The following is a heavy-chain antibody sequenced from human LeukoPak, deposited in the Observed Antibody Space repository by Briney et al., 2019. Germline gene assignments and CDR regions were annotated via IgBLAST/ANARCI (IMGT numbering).Heavy chain of an antibody. CDR1: GFTFSSYA. CDR2: ISGSGGST. Sequence: GGSLRLSCAASGFTFSSYAMSWVRQAPGKGLEWVSAISGSGGSTYYADSMKGRFTISRDNAKNSLYLQMNSLRAEDTAVYYCARDTGYYDSTGYDYWGQGTLVTVSS. J-gene: IGHJ4*02. V-gene: IGHV3-23*01. D-gene: IGHD3-22*01. CDR3: ARDTGYYDSTGYDY.